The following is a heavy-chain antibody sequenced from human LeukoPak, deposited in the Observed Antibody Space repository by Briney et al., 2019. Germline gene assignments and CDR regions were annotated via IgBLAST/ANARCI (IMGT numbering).Heavy chain of an antibody. V-gene: IGHV3-9*01. Sequence: GGSLRLSCATSGFTFSTYGMRWVRQAPGKGLEWVSGISWNSGSIGYADSVKGRFTISRDNAKNSLYLQMNSLRAEDTALYYCAKDIWTGGGWFFDYWGQGTLVTVSS. D-gene: IGHD3/OR15-3a*01. CDR2: ISWNSGSI. J-gene: IGHJ4*02. CDR3: AKDIWTGGGWFFDY. CDR1: GFTFSTYG.